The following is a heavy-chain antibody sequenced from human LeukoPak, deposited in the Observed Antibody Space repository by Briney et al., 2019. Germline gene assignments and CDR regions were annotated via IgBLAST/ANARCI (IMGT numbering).Heavy chain of an antibody. CDR2: KKQDGSET. Sequence: AGSLSLSCTVSGFSINNYWMSWVRQAPGKGLEWVATKKQDGSETNYVASVKGRFSISGDNAKNSLYLQMNCLRAEDTAVYYCARDYDFWSGYLDYWGQGTLVTVSS. CDR3: ARDYDFWSGYLDY. V-gene: IGHV3-7*05. D-gene: IGHD3-3*01. J-gene: IGHJ4*02. CDR1: GFSINNYW.